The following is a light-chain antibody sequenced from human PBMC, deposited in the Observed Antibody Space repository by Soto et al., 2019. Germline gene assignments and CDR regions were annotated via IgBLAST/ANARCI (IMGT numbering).Light chain of an antibody. Sequence: QSVLTQPASVSGSPGQSVTISCTVTTSDVGGYHYVSWYQHHPGKAPKLMIYEISTRPSGVSDRFSGSKSGNTASLTISGLQAEDEADYYCSSYTSSSTLVFGTGTKVTVL. CDR3: SSYTSSSTLV. V-gene: IGLV2-14*01. CDR1: TSDVGGYHY. J-gene: IGLJ1*01. CDR2: EIS.